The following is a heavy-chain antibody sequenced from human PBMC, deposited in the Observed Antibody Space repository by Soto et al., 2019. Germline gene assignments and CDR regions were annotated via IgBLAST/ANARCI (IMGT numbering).Heavy chain of an antibody. CDR2: ISAYNGNT. Sequence: QVQLVQSGAEVKKPGGSVKVSCKASGYTFTRYGISWVRQAPGQGLEWMGWISAYNGNTNYAQKLQGRVTMTTDTSTSTAYMELRSLRSDDTAVYYCARDQGITMAHNWFDPWGQGTLVTVSS. V-gene: IGHV1-18*01. J-gene: IGHJ5*02. CDR3: ARDQGITMAHNWFDP. D-gene: IGHD3-10*01. CDR1: GYTFTRYG.